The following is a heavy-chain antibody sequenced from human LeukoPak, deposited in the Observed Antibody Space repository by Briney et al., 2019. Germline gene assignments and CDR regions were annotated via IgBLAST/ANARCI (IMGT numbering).Heavy chain of an antibody. CDR3: AREGVITILPNWFDP. V-gene: IGHV3-21*01. Sequence: NPGGSLRLSCAASGFTFSSYSMNWVRQAPGKGLEWVSSISSSSSYLYYADSVKGRFTISRDNAKNSLYLQMNSLRAEDTAVYYCAREGVITILPNWFDPWGQGTLVTVSS. CDR1: GFTFSSYS. D-gene: IGHD3-22*01. J-gene: IGHJ5*02. CDR2: ISSSSSYL.